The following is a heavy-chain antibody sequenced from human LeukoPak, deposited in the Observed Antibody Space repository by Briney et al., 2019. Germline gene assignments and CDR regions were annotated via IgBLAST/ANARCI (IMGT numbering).Heavy chain of an antibody. CDR1: GGTFSSYA. CDR2: IIPILGIA. CDR3: ARDRVDTATEDWFDP. J-gene: IGHJ5*02. V-gene: IGHV1-69*04. D-gene: IGHD5-18*01. Sequence: SVKVSCKASGGTFSSYAISWVRQAPGQGLEWMGRIIPILGIANYAQKFQGRVTITADTSTSTAYMELRSLRSDDTAVYYCARDRVDTATEDWFDPWGQGTLVTVSS.